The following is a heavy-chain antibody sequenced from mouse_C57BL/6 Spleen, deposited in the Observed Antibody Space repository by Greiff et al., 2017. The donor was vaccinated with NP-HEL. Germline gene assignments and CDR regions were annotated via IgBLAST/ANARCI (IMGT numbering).Heavy chain of an antibody. CDR2: ISSGSSTI. CDR1: GFTFSDYG. J-gene: IGHJ2*01. D-gene: IGHD2-3*01. Sequence: EVQRVESGGGLVKPGGSLKLSCAASGFTFSDYGMHWVRQAPEKGLECVAYISSGSSTIYYADTVKGRFTISRDNAKNTLFLQMTSLRSEDAAMYYCARDDGYPFDYWGQGTTLTVSS. V-gene: IGHV5-17*01. CDR3: ARDDGYPFDY.